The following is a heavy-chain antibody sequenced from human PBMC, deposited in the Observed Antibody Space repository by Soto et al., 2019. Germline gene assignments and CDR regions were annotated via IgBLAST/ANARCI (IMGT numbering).Heavy chain of an antibody. J-gene: IGHJ4*02. CDR2: INAGNGNT. V-gene: IGHV1-3*01. Sequence: GASVKVSCKASGYTFTCYAMHWVRQAPGQRLEWMGWINAGNGNTKYSQKFQGRVTITRDTSASTAYMELSSLRSEDTAVYYCARGLNGYSHYFDYWGQGTLVTVSS. D-gene: IGHD5-18*01. CDR1: GYTFTCYA. CDR3: ARGLNGYSHYFDY.